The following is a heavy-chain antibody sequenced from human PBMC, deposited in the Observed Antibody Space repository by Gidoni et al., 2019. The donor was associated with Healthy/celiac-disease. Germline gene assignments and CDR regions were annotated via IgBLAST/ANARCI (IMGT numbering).Heavy chain of an antibody. J-gene: IGHJ5*02. Sequence: QLQLQESGPGLVKPSETLSLTCTVSGGSISSSSYYWCWISQPPGKGLEWIGIIYYSGSTYDNPSLKRRVTISVDTSKNQFSLKLSSVTAADTAVYYCARQAGITIFGVVPNWFDPWGQGTLVTVSS. D-gene: IGHD3-3*01. CDR1: GGSISSSSYY. CDR3: ARQAGITIFGVVPNWFDP. V-gene: IGHV4-39*01. CDR2: IYYSGST.